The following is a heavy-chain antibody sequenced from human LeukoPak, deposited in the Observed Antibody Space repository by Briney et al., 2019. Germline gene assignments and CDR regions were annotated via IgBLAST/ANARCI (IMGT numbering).Heavy chain of an antibody. CDR3: ARDYTVTPFDI. J-gene: IGHJ3*02. CDR2: IIPILGIA. CDR1: GGTFSSYA. V-gene: IGHV1-69*04. Sequence: GASVKVSCKASGGTFSSYAISWVRQAPGQGLEWMGRIIPILGIANYAQKFQGRVTITADKSTSTAYMELSSLRSEDTAVYYCARDYTVTPFDIWGQGTMVTVS. D-gene: IGHD4-17*01.